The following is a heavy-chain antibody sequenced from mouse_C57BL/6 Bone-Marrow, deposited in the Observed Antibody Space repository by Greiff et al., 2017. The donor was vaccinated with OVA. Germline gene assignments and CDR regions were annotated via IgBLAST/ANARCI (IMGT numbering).Heavy chain of an antibody. D-gene: IGHD2-2*01. CDR1: GFTFSSYT. CDR2: ISGGGGTT. J-gene: IGHJ3*01. Sequence: EVKLLESGGGLVKPGGSLKLSCAASGFTFSSYTMSWVRQTPEKRLEWVATISGGGGTTYYTESVKGRFTFSRDNSNNTVYLQLSSLRSEETAVEYCARHVGLRREAGCAYWGQGTLVAGSA. V-gene: IGHV5-9*04. CDR3: ARHVGLRREAGCAY.